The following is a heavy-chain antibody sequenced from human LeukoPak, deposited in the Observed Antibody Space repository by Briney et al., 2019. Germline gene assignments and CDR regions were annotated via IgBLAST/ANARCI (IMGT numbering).Heavy chain of an antibody. CDR3: ARDLGYSHVYSFNY. Sequence: GGSLRLSCAVSGFTVSSNYVSWVRQAPGKGLEWVSVIYSDGRTYYADSVKGRFTISRDNSKNTLYLQMNTLRAEDTAVYYCARDLGYSHVYSFNYWAREPWSPSPQ. CDR1: GFTVSSNY. CDR2: IYSDGRT. V-gene: IGHV3-53*01. D-gene: IGHD5-18*01. J-gene: IGHJ4*02.